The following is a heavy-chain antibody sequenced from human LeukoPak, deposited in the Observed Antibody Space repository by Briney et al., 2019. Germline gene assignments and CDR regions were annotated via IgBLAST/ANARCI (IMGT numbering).Heavy chain of an antibody. CDR3: VRVLGYYDSSGYGY. V-gene: IGHV1-2*02. D-gene: IGHD3-22*01. CDR2: INPNSGGT. CDR1: GYTFTGYY. Sequence: ASVKVSCKASGYTFTGYYMHWVRQAPGQGLEWMGWINPNSGGTNYAQKFQGRVTMTRDTSISTAYMELSRLRSDDTAVYYCVRVLGYYDSSGYGYWGQGTLVTVSS. J-gene: IGHJ4*02.